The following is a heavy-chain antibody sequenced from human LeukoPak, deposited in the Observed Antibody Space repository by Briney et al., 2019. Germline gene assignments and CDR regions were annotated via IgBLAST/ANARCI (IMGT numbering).Heavy chain of an antibody. CDR3: ARVPADY. V-gene: IGHV3-7*01. CDR2: IKQDGSDK. Sequence: GGPLRLSCAASGFTFSSHWMSWVRQAPGKGLEWVANIKQDGSDKYYVDSVKGRFTISRDSAKNSLYLQMNNLRAEDTAIYYCARVPADYWGQGTLVTVSS. J-gene: IGHJ4*02. CDR1: GFTFSSHW.